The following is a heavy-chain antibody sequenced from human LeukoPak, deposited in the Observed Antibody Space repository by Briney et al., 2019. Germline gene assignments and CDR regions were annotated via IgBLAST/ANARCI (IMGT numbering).Heavy chain of an antibody. D-gene: IGHD3-22*01. CDR3: ARGYYDSSGYYYRGFDY. J-gene: IGHJ4*02. CDR2: IYPGDSDT. V-gene: IGHV5-51*01. CDR1: GYSFTSYW. Sequence: GESLKISCKGSGYSFTSYWNGWVRQMPGKGLEWMGIIYPGDSDTRYSPSFQGQVTISADKSISTAYLQWSSLKASDTAMYYCARGYYDSSGYYYRGFDYWGQGTLVTVSS.